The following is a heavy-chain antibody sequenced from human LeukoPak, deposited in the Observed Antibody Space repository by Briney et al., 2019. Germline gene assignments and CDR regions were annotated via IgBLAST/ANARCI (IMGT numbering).Heavy chain of an antibody. CDR1: GFTFSSYG. V-gene: IGHV3-30*18. CDR3: AKAFVEGESSGY. D-gene: IGHD3-3*01. CDR2: ISYYGSNK. Sequence: PGGSLRLSCAASGFTFSSYGMHWVRQAPGKGLEWVAVISYYGSNKYYADSVKGRFTISRDNSKNTLYLQMNSLRAEDTAVYYCAKAFVEGESSGYWGQGTLVTVSS. J-gene: IGHJ4*02.